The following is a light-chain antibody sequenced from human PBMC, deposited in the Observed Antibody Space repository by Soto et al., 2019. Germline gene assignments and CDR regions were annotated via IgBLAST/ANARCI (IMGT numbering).Light chain of an antibody. CDR1: QDITNY. Sequence: DIQMTQSPSSLTASVVDSVTITCRASQDITNYLNWYQQKPGKAPKLLIYDASNLEPGVPSRFSGRGSGADFTFSISSLQPEDIATYYCQQYDDIPPTFGQGTRLEIK. V-gene: IGKV1-33*01. J-gene: IGKJ5*01. CDR2: DAS. CDR3: QQYDDIPPT.